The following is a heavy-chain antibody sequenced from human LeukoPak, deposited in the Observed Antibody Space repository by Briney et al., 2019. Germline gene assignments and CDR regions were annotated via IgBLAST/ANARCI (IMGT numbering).Heavy chain of an antibody. J-gene: IGHJ6*04. Sequence: GGSLRLSCAASGFAFRSHGMNWVRQAPGKGLEWVSYISSSGSTIYYADSVKGRFTISRDNAKNSLYLQMNSLRAEDTAVYYCAELGITMIGGVWGKGTTVTISS. CDR3: AELGITMIGGV. CDR1: GFAFRSHG. D-gene: IGHD3-10*02. V-gene: IGHV3-48*03. CDR2: ISSSGSTI.